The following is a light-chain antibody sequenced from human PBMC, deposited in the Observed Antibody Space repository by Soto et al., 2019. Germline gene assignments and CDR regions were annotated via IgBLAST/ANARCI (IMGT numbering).Light chain of an antibody. CDR1: QTISSY. CDR2: DAS. J-gene: IGKJ2*03. V-gene: IGKV3-20*01. CDR3: QQYLSSPPYG. Sequence: EIVLTQSPGTLSLSPGERATLSCRASQTISSYLAWYQHKPGQAPRLLIYDASSRATGIPDRFSGSGSGTDFTLTISRMEPEDCAVYYWQQYLSSPPYGFGQGTKLEIK.